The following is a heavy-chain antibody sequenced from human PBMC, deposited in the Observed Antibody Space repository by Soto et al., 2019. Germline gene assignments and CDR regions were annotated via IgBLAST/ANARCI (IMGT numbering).Heavy chain of an antibody. V-gene: IGHV1-69*02. D-gene: IGHD1-26*01. CDR2: IIPVLDIA. CDR1: GGIFTNYT. J-gene: IGHJ4*02. Sequence: QVQLVQSGAEMKRPGSSLKASCETSGGIFTNYTFHWVRQAPGQGLEWMGWIIPVLDIANYAHKLQGRITITADKSTSTAYLELTSLKFEDTAIYFCAKAPTASSPFDYWGQGTLVTVSS. CDR3: AKAPTASSPFDY.